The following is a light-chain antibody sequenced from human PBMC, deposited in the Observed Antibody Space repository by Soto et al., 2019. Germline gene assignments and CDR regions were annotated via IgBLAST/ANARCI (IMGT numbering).Light chain of an antibody. Sequence: QSVLTQPASVSGSPGQSITISCTGTSSDVGGYNYVSWYQHHPGKAPKLIIYDVTNRPSGVSNPFSGSKSGNKASLTISGLQPEDEADYYCSSYTTSNTRQIVFGTGTKVTVL. CDR1: SSDVGGYNY. J-gene: IGLJ1*01. CDR3: SSYTTSNTRQIV. V-gene: IGLV2-14*03. CDR2: DVT.